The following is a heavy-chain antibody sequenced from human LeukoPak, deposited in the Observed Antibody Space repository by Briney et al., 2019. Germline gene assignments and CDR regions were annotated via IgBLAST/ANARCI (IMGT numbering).Heavy chain of an antibody. CDR1: GFTFSDAW. Sequence: GGSLRLSCAASGFTFSDAWMSWVRQAPGKGLEWVGRINSTTDDGTTDYTAPVKGRFTISRDDSKNTVYLQMNSLKTEDTAVYYCTAYPVKYCSSSTCWSWFDPWGQGTLVTVSS. D-gene: IGHD2-2*01. V-gene: IGHV3-15*01. CDR2: INSTTDDGTT. CDR3: TAYPVKYCSSSTCWSWFDP. J-gene: IGHJ5*02.